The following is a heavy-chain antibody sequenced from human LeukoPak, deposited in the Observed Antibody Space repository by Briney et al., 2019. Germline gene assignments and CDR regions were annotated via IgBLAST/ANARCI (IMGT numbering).Heavy chain of an antibody. Sequence: GGSLRLSCAASGFTFSSYWMNWARQAPGKGLEWVSAIHTSGDTCYADSVKGRFTISRDTSKNTLYLQISSLRVEGTAVYYCIVFGDSNHWGQGTLVTVSS. CDR3: IVFGDSNH. CDR2: IHTSGDT. V-gene: IGHV3-53*01. J-gene: IGHJ5*02. CDR1: GFTFSSYW. D-gene: IGHD4-17*01.